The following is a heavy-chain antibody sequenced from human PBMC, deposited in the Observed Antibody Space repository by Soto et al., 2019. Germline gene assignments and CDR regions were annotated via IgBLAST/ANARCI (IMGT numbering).Heavy chain of an antibody. J-gene: IGHJ4*02. CDR3: AKDFQGHPYGDYLVDY. CDR2: VSGSSDST. CDR1: GFTFNSYA. D-gene: IGHD4-17*01. Sequence: TGGSLRLSCVASGFTFNSYAMSWVRQAPGKGLEWVSSVSGSSDSTYYADSVKGRFTISRDNSKNTLYLQMNSLRAEDTAVYYCAKDFQGHPYGDYLVDYWGQGTLVTVSS. V-gene: IGHV3-23*01.